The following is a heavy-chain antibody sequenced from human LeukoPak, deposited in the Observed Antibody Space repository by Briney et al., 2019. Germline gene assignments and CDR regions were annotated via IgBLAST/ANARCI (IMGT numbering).Heavy chain of an antibody. Sequence: GASVKVSCKASGYTFTGYYMHWVRQAPGQGLEWMGWINPNSGGTNYAQKFQGRVTMTRDTSISIAYMELSRLRSDDTAVYYCARANMVRGVGLFFDRNWFDPWGQGTLVTVSS. CDR1: GYTFTGYY. CDR3: ARANMVRGVGLFFDRNWFDP. CDR2: INPNSGGT. V-gene: IGHV1-2*02. J-gene: IGHJ5*02. D-gene: IGHD3-10*01.